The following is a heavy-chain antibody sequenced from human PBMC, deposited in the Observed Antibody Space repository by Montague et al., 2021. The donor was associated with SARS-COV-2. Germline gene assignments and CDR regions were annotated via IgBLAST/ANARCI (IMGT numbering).Heavy chain of an antibody. CDR1: GGSISSYY. D-gene: IGHD1-7*01. CDR3: ARAAGYNWNYGYNWFDP. V-gene: IGHV4-59*01. Sequence: SETLSLTCTVSGGSISSYYWSWIRQPPGKGLEWIGYIYYSGSTNYNPSLKSRVTISVDTSKNQLSLKLSSVTAADTAVYYCARAAGYNWNYGYNWFDPWGQGTLVTVSS. CDR2: IYYSGST. J-gene: IGHJ5*02.